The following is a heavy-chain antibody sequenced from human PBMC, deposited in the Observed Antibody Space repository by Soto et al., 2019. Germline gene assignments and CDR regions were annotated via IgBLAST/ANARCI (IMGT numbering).Heavy chain of an antibody. D-gene: IGHD3-22*01. CDR3: ARRLYYDSSGFEGGGMDV. Sequence: PETPSLTRTVSGYSISSYYWSWVRQPPGKGLEWIGYIYYSGSTNYNPSLKSRVTISVDTSKNQFSLKLSSVTAADTAVYYCARRLYYDSSGFEGGGMDVWGQGTTVTSP. CDR2: IYYSGST. V-gene: IGHV4-59*08. J-gene: IGHJ6*02. CDR1: GYSISSYY.